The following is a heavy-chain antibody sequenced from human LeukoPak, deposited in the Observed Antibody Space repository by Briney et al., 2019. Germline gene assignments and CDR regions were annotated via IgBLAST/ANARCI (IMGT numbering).Heavy chain of an antibody. CDR1: GFTFSSYG. D-gene: IGHD6-19*01. V-gene: IGHV3-33*01. Sequence: PGGSLRLSCAASGFTFSSYGMHWVRQAPGKGLEWVAVIWYDGSNKYYADSVKGRFTISRDNSKNTLYLQMNSLRAEDTAVYYCARDNVAVAGTFDYWGQGTLSPSPQ. J-gene: IGHJ4*02. CDR2: IWYDGSNK. CDR3: ARDNVAVAGTFDY.